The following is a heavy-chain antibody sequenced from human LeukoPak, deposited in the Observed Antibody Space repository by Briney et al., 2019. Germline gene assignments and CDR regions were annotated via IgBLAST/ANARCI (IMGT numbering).Heavy chain of an antibody. CDR3: ARVKSITIFGVGNFDY. CDR1: GYSFTSYW. J-gene: IGHJ4*02. V-gene: IGHV5-51*01. Sequence: GESLKISCKGSGYSFTSYWIGWVRQMPGKGLEWMGIIYPGDSDTRYSPSFQGQVSISADKSISTAYLQWSSLKASDTAMYYCARVKSITIFGVGNFDYWGQGTLSPSPQ. D-gene: IGHD3-3*01. CDR2: IYPGDSDT.